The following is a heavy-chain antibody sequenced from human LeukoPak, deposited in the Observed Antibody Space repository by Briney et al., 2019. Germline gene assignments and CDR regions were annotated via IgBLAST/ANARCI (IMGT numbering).Heavy chain of an antibody. V-gene: IGHV4-4*07. D-gene: IGHD6-19*01. CDR1: GGSFSSYY. Sequence: SETLSLTCTVSGGSFSSYYWSWIRQPAGKGLEWIGRIYTSGSTNYNPSFKSRITMSVDTSKNPFSLNLSSVTPAGTAVYYCATGGDSSGWYFDYWGQGTLVTVSS. CDR2: IYTSGST. CDR3: ATGGDSSGWYFDY. J-gene: IGHJ4*02.